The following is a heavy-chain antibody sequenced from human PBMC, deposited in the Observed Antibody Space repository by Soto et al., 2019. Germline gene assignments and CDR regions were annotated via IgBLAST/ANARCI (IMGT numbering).Heavy chain of an antibody. CDR1: GFSLSNGKVG. V-gene: IGHV2-26*01. Sequence: HVTLKESGPVLVKPTETLTLTCTVSGFSLSNGKVGVSWIRQPPAKALEWLAHIFSNEEKSYRTSLKSRLTFSEDTSKIQVVLTMTNVDPVDTATYYCARILFGRSVAGGYFYMDVWGKGTTVTVSS. CDR2: IFSNEEK. J-gene: IGHJ6*03. D-gene: IGHD6-19*01. CDR3: ARILFGRSVAGGYFYMDV.